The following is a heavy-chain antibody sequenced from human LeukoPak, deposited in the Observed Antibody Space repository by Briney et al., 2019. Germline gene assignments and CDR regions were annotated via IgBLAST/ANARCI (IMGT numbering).Heavy chain of an antibody. V-gene: IGHV4-39*01. CDR3: ARRGKPLNFGVVIKPFDY. J-gene: IGHJ4*02. CDR2: IYYSGST. Sequence: ASETLSLTCTVSGFSISSSSYYWGWLRQPPGKGLEWVGSIYYSGSTYYNPSLKSLVTISVDTSKNQFYLKLSSVTAADPAVYYCARRGKPLNFGVVIKPFDYWGQGTLVTVSS. CDR1: GFSISSSSYY. D-gene: IGHD3-3*01.